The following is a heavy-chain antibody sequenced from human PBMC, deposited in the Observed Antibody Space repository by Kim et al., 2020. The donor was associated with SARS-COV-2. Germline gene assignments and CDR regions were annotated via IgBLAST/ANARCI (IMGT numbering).Heavy chain of an antibody. CDR2: IYYSGST. J-gene: IGHJ3*02. D-gene: IGHD3-3*01. CDR3: AKPRTWTIFGVVNDAFDI. CDR1: GGSISSSSYY. V-gene: IGHV4-39*01. Sequence: SETLSLTCTVSGGSISSSSYYWRWIRQPPGKGLEWIGSIYYSGSTYYNPSLKSRVTISVDTSKNQFSLKLSSVTAADTAVYYCAKPRTWTIFGVVNDAFDIWGQGTMVTVSS.